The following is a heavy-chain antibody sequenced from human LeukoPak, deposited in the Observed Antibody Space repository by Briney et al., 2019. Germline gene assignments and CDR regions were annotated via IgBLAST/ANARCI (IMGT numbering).Heavy chain of an antibody. V-gene: IGHV1-2*02. D-gene: IGHD3-22*01. CDR3: ARAGVWDYSDSSGYHNAAFDI. J-gene: IGHJ3*02. CDR2: INPSSGGT. CDR1: GYTFTDYY. Sequence: GASVKVSCKASGYTFTDYYMHWVRQAPGQGLEWMGWINPSSGGTNYAQKFQGRVTVTRDTSISTAYMDLSRLRSDGTAVYYCARAGVWDYSDSSGYHNAAFDIWGQGTMVTVSS.